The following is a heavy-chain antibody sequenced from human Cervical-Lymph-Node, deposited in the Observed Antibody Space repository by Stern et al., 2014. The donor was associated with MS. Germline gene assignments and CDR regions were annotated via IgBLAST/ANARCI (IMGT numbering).Heavy chain of an antibody. CDR1: GFTFSSYA. D-gene: IGHD4-11*01. J-gene: IGHJ4*02. CDR3: ARGLFATVTTWGLDY. Sequence: VQLVESGGGVVQPGRSLRLSCAASGFTFSSYAMHWVRQAPGKGLEWVAVISYDGSNKYYADSVKGRFTISRDNSKNTLYLQMNSLRAEDTAVYYCARGLFATVTTWGLDYWGQGTLVTVSS. CDR2: ISYDGSNK. V-gene: IGHV3-30-3*01.